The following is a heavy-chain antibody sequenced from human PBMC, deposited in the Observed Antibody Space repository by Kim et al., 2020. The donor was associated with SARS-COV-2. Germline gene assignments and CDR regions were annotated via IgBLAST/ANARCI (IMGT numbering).Heavy chain of an antibody. V-gene: IGHV4-34*01. Sequence: SETLSLTCAVYGGSFSGYYWSWIRQPPGKGLEWIGEINHSGSTNYNPSLKSRVTISVDTSKNQFSLKLSSVTAADTAVYYCARRKSGFDYWGQGTLVTVS. CDR3: ARRKSGFDY. J-gene: IGHJ4*02. D-gene: IGHD3-10*01. CDR2: INHSGST. CDR1: GGSFSGYY.